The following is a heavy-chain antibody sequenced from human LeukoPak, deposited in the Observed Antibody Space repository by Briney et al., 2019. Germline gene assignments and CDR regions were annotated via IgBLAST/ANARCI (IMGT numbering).Heavy chain of an antibody. D-gene: IGHD4-23*01. V-gene: IGHV3-30*19. CDR3: ARVGLRWANLHIMSAYFDY. CDR1: GFTFSSYG. Sequence: GGSLRLSCAASGFTFSSYGMHWVRQAPGKGLEWVAVISYDGSNKYYADSVKGRFTISRDNSKNTLYLQMNSLRAEDTAVYYCARVGLRWANLHIMSAYFDYRGQGTLVTVSS. J-gene: IGHJ4*02. CDR2: ISYDGSNK.